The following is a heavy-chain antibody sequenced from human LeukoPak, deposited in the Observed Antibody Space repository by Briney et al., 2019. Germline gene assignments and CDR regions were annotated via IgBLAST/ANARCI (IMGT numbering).Heavy chain of an antibody. D-gene: IGHD6-13*01. Sequence: SVKVSCKASGGTFSSYAISWVRQAPGQGLDWMGGIIPISGTPNYAQKFQGRVTITTNESTSTAYMELSSLRSEDTAVYYCASHGSPKLIATSGHPPLGWFDPWGQGTLVTVSS. CDR1: GGTFSSYA. CDR3: ASHGSPKLIATSGHPPLGWFDP. J-gene: IGHJ5*02. V-gene: IGHV1-69*05. CDR2: IIPISGTP.